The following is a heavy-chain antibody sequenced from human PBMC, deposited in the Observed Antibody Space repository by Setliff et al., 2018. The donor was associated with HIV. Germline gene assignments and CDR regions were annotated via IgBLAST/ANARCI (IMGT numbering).Heavy chain of an antibody. Sequence: PSETLSLTCTVSGGSSSRGYYWSWIRQSGGKGLEWIGRIYASGKTTFNPSLKSRVRMSVDTSKHQFSLKLTSVTASDTAVYYCARGNNDLESFDYWGQGALVTVSS. D-gene: IGHD3-3*01. J-gene: IGHJ4*02. V-gene: IGHV4-4*07. CDR2: IYASGKT. CDR3: ARGNNDLESFDY. CDR1: GGSSSRGYY.